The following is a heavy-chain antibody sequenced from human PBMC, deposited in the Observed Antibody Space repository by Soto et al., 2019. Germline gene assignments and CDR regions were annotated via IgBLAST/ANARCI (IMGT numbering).Heavy chain of an antibody. D-gene: IGHD3-10*01. CDR1: GHTFTSYC. CDR3: ARGTASRFGELFGY. Sequence: ASVKVSCKASGHTFTSYCIHWVRQAPGQRLEWMGWINAANGDTKYSPKFQGRVTMTRDTSTSTVYMELSSLRSEDTAVYYCARGTASRFGELFGYWGQGTLVTVSS. CDR2: INAANGDT. V-gene: IGHV1-3*01. J-gene: IGHJ4*02.